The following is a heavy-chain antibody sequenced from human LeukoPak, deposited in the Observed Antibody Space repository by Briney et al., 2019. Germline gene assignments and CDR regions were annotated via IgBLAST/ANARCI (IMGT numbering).Heavy chain of an antibody. V-gene: IGHV1-69*13. Sequence: SVKVSCKASGGTFSSYAISWVRQAPGQGLEWMGGIIPIFGTANYAQKFQGRATITADESTSTAYMELSSLRSEDTAVYYCARDRITMVRATQSGLLHYWGQGTLVTVSS. CDR2: IIPIFGTA. J-gene: IGHJ4*02. CDR1: GGTFSSYA. CDR3: ARDRITMVRATQSGLLHY. D-gene: IGHD3-10*01.